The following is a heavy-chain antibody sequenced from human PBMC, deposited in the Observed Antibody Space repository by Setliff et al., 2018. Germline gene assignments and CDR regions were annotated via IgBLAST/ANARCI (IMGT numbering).Heavy chain of an antibody. J-gene: IGHJ4*02. V-gene: IGHV4-30-4*08. CDR1: SGSISSGDYY. Sequence: SETLSLTCTVFSGSISSGDYYWSWIRQPPGKGLDYIAYIYYNGSAFYNPSLKSRLTISIDTSGNQFSLKMNSMTAADTAVYYCARTSRYDWKIDFWGQGTLVTVAS. CDR3: ARTSRYDWKIDF. D-gene: IGHD5-12*01. CDR2: IYYNGSA.